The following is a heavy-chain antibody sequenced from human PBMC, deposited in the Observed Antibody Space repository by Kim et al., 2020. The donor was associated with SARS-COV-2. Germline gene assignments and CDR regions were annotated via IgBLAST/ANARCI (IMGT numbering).Heavy chain of an antibody. Sequence: GGSLRLSCAASGFIFSNYAMTWVRQAPGRGLEWISAISGSGSTTYYADSVEGRFTISRDNSKNTLYLQMNSLRAEDTALYYCAKDWAPGDYYGMDVWGQGTTVTVSS. V-gene: IGHV3-23*01. CDR3: AKDWAPGDYYGMDV. D-gene: IGHD3-10*01. CDR1: GFIFSNYA. CDR2: ISGSGSTT. J-gene: IGHJ6*02.